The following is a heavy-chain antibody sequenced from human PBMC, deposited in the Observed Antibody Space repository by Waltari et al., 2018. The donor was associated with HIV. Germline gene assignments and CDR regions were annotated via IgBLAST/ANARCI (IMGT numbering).Heavy chain of an antibody. J-gene: IGHJ4*02. D-gene: IGHD2-15*01. Sequence: VHLAQSGTEVKKPGASVKVSCKASGYTFINYYLHWGRQGPRGGPEWVGRIDPGGGYTRYAQKFQGRVTMTRDTSTSTVYIARNSLRSDDTAVFYCARSQCYCRGGSCYSLDSWGQGTLVIVSS. V-gene: IGHV1-46*01. CDR3: ARSQCYCRGGSCYSLDS. CDR2: IDPGGGYT. CDR1: GYTFINYY.